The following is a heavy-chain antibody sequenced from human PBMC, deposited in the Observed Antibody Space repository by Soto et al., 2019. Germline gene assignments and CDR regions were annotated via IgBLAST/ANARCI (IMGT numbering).Heavy chain of an antibody. CDR2: IIPIFGTA. J-gene: IGHJ4*02. V-gene: IGHV1-69*12. CDR1: GGTFSSYA. CDR3: ARVHGDYEGRGDY. Sequence: QVQLVQSGAEVKKPGSSVKVSCKASGGTFSSYAISWVRQAPGQGLEWMGGIIPIFGTANYAQKFQGRVTIAEDESTSTAYMELGSLRDEDTAVYYCARVHGDYEGRGDYWGQGTLVTVSS. D-gene: IGHD4-17*01.